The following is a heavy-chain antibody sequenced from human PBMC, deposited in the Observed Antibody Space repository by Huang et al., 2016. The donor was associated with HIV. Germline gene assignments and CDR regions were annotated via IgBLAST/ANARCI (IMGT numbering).Heavy chain of an antibody. D-gene: IGHD1-1*01. J-gene: IGHJ4*02. Sequence: EVQLVQSGAEVKKPGESLKISCRGSGYSFTSYGFGWVRQMPGKGLEWMGVMYPGDSDTRYSPSCQGQVTISADKAISTAYLQWSSLEASDTAMYYCARLSTTWYFDYWGQGTLVTVSS. CDR3: ARLSTTWYFDY. CDR2: MYPGDSDT. CDR1: GYSFTSYG. V-gene: IGHV5-51*01.